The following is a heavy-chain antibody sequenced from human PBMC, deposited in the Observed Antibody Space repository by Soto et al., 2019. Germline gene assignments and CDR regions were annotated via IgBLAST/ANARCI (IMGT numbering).Heavy chain of an antibody. D-gene: IGHD6-13*01. V-gene: IGHV1-69*01. Sequence: SMKGYRSAFGATYSSCAVNCVRPNPGNGPSWMGGIIPIFGTATYAQKFQGRVTITADESTSTAYMELSSLRSEDTAVYYCARGYSSSWYDSRYSYGMDVWGQGTTVTVSS. CDR1: GATYSSCA. CDR2: IIPIFGTA. CDR3: ARGYSSSWYDSRYSYGMDV. J-gene: IGHJ6*02.